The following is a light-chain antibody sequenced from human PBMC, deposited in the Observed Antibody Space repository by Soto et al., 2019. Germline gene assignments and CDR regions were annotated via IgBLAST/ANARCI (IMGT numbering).Light chain of an antibody. Sequence: QSVLTQPPSVSGAPGQRVTISCTGSSSNIGAGYDVHWYQQLPGTAPKLLIYSNSNRPSGVPDRFSGSKSGTSASLAITGLLAEDEADYYCQSYDSSLSGYVVFVGGTKLTVL. CDR1: SSNIGAGYD. CDR3: QSYDSSLSGYVV. V-gene: IGLV1-40*01. CDR2: SNS. J-gene: IGLJ2*01.